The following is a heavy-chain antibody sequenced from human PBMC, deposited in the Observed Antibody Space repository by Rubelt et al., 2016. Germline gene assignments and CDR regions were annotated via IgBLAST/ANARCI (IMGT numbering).Heavy chain of an antibody. V-gene: IGHV4-4*07. CDR1: GAALSSYF. J-gene: IGHJ4*02. D-gene: IGHD5-18*01. CDR2: VHTSGYT. CDR3: ARWGGYGHGIEY. Sequence: QVQLQESGPGRVKSSETLSLTCTVSGAALSSYFWSWVRQPAGKGLEWIGRVHTSGYTSYNPSLESRVAMSLDTSKNQISLGRTSVPAADTAVYYCARWGGYGHGIEYWGQGTQVTVSS.